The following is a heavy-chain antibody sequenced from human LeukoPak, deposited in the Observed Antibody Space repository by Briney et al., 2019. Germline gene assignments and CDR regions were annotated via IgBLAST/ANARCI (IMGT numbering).Heavy chain of an antibody. CDR3: ARGSRKGWFGELLPD. J-gene: IGHJ4*02. V-gene: IGHV3-74*01. CDR1: GFTFSSYW. Sequence: PGGSLRLSCAASGFTFSSYWMHWVRHAPGKGLVWVSRINSDGSSTSYADSVKGRFTISRDNAKNTLYLQMNSLRAEDTAVYYCARGSRKGWFGELLPDWGQGTLVTVSS. D-gene: IGHD3-10*01. CDR2: INSDGSST.